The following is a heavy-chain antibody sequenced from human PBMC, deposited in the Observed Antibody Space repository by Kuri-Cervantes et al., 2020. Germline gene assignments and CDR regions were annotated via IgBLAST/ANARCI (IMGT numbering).Heavy chain of an antibody. Sequence: GGSLRLSCAASGFTFSSYSMNWVRQAPGKGLEWVGRIKSKTDGGTTDYAAPVKGRFTISRDDSKNTLYLQMNSLKTEDTAVYYCTTVKDTGYSSSWFSFYYYYGMDVWGQGTTVTVSS. J-gene: IGHJ6*02. V-gene: IGHV3-15*01. CDR2: IKSKTDGGTT. CDR3: TTVKDTGYSSSWFSFYYYYGMDV. CDR1: GFTFSSYS. D-gene: IGHD6-13*01.